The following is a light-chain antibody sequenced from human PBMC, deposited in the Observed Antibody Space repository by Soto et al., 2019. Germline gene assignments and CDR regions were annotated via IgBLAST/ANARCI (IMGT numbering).Light chain of an antibody. CDR3: QQRSNWPRT. CDR2: DAS. V-gene: IGKV3-11*01. J-gene: IGKJ2*01. Sequence: EIVLTQSPATVSLSPGERATLSCSASQSVSSSLAWYQQKPGQAPRLLIYDASNRATDIPARFSGSGSGTDFTLTINSLESEDFAVYYCQQRSNWPRTFGQGTKLEIK. CDR1: QSVSSS.